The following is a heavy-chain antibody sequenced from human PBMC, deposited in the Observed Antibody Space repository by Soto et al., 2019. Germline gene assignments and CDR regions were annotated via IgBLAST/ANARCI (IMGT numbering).Heavy chain of an antibody. V-gene: IGHV1-18*01. J-gene: IGHJ4*02. CDR3: ARYCSSTSCDHYFDY. D-gene: IGHD2-2*01. Sequence: ASVKVSCKASGYSFTNYDISWVRQAPGQGLEWMGWISPYSGDTNYAQKLQGRVTMTTDTSTSTAYMELRSLRSDDTAVYYCARYCSSTSCDHYFDYWGQGTLVTGSS. CDR1: GYSFTNYD. CDR2: ISPYSGDT.